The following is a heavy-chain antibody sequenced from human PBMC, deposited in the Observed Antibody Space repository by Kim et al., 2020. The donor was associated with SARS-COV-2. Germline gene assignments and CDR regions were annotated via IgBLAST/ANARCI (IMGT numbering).Heavy chain of an antibody. CDR1: GGSISSGGYS. J-gene: IGHJ5*02. D-gene: IGHD4-17*01. Sequence: SETLSLTCAVSGGSISSGGYSWSWIRQPPGKGLEWIGYIYHSGSTYYNPSLKSRVTISVDRSKNQFSLKLSSVTAADTAVYYCARAAPRDYGETSNNWFDPWGQGTLVTVSS. CDR3: ARAAPRDYGETSNNWFDP. V-gene: IGHV4-30-2*01. CDR2: IYHSGST.